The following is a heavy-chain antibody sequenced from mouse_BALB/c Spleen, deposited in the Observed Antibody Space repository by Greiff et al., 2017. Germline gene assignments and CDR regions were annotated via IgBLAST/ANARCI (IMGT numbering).Heavy chain of an antibody. V-gene: IGHV14-3*02. CDR3: AAGLTGALFAY. Sequence: EVQLQQSGAELVKPGASVKLSCTASGFTIKDTYMHWVKQRPEQGLEWIGRIDPANGNTKYDPKFQGKATITADTSSNTAYLQLSSLTSEDTAVYYCAAGLTGALFAYWGQGTLVTVSA. J-gene: IGHJ3*01. CDR1: GFTIKDTY. D-gene: IGHD4-1*01. CDR2: IDPANGNT.